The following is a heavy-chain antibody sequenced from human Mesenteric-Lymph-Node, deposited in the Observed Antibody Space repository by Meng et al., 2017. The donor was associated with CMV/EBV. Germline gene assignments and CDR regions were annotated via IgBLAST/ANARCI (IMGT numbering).Heavy chain of an antibody. J-gene: IGHJ4*02. Sequence: GGSLRLSCAASGFTFSSYEMNWVRQAPGKGLEWVAYISSGSPTIYYVDAVKGRFTISRDNAKNSLFLQMNSLTAEDTAVYYCASKGPFFDHWGQGILVTVSS. V-gene: IGHV3-48*03. CDR3: ASKGPFFDH. CDR1: GFTFSSYE. CDR2: ISSGSPTI.